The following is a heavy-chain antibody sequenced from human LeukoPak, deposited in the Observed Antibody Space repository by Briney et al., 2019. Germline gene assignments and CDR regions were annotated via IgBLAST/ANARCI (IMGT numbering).Heavy chain of an antibody. V-gene: IGHV4-59*01. Sequence: SETLSLTCTVSGGSISSYYWSWIRQPPGKGLEWIGYIYYSGSTNYNPSLKSRVTISVDTSKNQFSLKLSSVTAADTAVYYCARDLGYYYDSSGYYRFPGDNWFDPWGQGTLVTASS. CDR2: IYYSGST. D-gene: IGHD3-22*01. CDR1: GGSISSYY. CDR3: ARDLGYYYDSSGYYRFPGDNWFDP. J-gene: IGHJ5*02.